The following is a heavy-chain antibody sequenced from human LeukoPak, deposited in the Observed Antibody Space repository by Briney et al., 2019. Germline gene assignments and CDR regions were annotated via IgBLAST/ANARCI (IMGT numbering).Heavy chain of an antibody. V-gene: IGHV4-38-2*01. CDR1: GFTFGTYD. CDR3: ARGLVQDYYYYYMDV. Sequence: GSLRLSCAASGFTFGTYDMYWIRQPPGKGLEWIGSSFNRGSTHYNPSLKSRVTISVDTSKDRFSLKVTSVTAADTAVYYCARGLVQDYYYYYMDVWGKGTTVTVSS. CDR2: SFNRGST. D-gene: IGHD1-1*01. J-gene: IGHJ6*03.